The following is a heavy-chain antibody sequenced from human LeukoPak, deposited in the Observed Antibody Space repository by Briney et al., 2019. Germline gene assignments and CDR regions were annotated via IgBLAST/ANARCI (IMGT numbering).Heavy chain of an antibody. J-gene: IGHJ6*02. Sequence: SVKVSCKASGGTFSSYAISWVRQAPGQGLEWMGGIIPIFGTANYAQKFQGRVTITADESTSTAYMELSSLRSEDTAVYYCARVLAGFWYYYYYGMDVWGQGTTVTVSS. D-gene: IGHD3-3*01. CDR2: IIPIFGTA. CDR1: GGTFSSYA. CDR3: ARVLAGFWYYYYYGMDV. V-gene: IGHV1-69*13.